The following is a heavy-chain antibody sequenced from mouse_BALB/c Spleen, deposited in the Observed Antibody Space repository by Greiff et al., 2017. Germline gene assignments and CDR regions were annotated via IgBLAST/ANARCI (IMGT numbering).Heavy chain of an antibody. Sequence: VQLKESGAELVKPGASVKLSCTASGFNIKDTYMHWVKQRPEQGLEWIGRIDPANGNTKYDPKFQGKATITADTSSNTAYLQLSSLTSEDTAVYYCARGKWLLPSDYWGQGTTLTVSS. V-gene: IGHV14-3*02. J-gene: IGHJ2*01. CDR3: ARGKWLLPSDY. CDR1: GFNIKDTY. CDR2: IDPANGNT. D-gene: IGHD2-3*01.